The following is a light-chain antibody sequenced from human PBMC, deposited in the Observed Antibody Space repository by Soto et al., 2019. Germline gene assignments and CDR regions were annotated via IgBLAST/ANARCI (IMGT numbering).Light chain of an antibody. Sequence: DIPMTQSPSSLSASVGDRVTITCRASQGIKTNLGWYHQNPGKAPRRLISAASSLQAGVPSRFTGSGSGTEFTLTISSLQPEDFATYYCLQHNSYPYTFGQGTKVEIK. J-gene: IGKJ2*01. CDR3: LQHNSYPYT. V-gene: IGKV1-17*01. CDR2: AAS. CDR1: QGIKTN.